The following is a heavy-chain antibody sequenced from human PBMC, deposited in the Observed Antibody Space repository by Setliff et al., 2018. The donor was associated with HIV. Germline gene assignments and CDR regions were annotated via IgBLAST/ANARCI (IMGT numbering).Heavy chain of an antibody. CDR1: GGSIRATSYY. J-gene: IGHJ4*01. CDR3: ARLGYYNFWSGYWTDY. V-gene: IGHV4-39*01. CDR2: IYYSGST. D-gene: IGHD3-3*01. Sequence: ETLSLTCTVSGGSIRATSYYWGWIRQPPGKGLEWIGSIYYSGSTKYNPSLKSRVTISLDMSKNQFSLKLNSVTAADTATYYCARLGYYNFWSGYWTDYWGHGTLVTVS.